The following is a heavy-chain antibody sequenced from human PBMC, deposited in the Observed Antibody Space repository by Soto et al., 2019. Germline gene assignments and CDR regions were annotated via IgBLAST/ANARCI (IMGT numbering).Heavy chain of an antibody. CDR3: AKAWVHYGSGKNDACDI. V-gene: IGHV1-18*01. Sequence: QVQLVQSGAEVKKPGASVKVSCKASGYTFTSYGISWVRQAPGQGLEWMGWISAYNGNTNYAQKLQGRVTMTTDPSTSTAYMELKSLRSDDTAVYYCAKAWVHYGSGKNDACDIWGQGTMVTVSS. CDR2: ISAYNGNT. D-gene: IGHD3-10*01. CDR1: GYTFTSYG. J-gene: IGHJ3*02.